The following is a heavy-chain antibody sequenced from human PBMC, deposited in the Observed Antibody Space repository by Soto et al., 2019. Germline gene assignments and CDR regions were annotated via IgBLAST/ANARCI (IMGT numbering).Heavy chain of an antibody. V-gene: IGHV3-23*01. D-gene: IGHD6-19*01. J-gene: IGHJ4*02. CDR1: GFTFSNYD. CDR3: AKAKGSSDWTHCDY. CDR2: IVYSGTYT. Sequence: GGSLRLSCAASGFTFSNYDMSWVRQAPGRGLEWVSSIVYSGTYTYYADSVKGRFTISRDNSKNTLYLQMNNLRAEDTGLYYCAKAKGSSDWTHCDYWGQGTLVTVSS.